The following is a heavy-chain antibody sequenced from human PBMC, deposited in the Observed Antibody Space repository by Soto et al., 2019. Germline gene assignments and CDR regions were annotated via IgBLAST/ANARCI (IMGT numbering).Heavy chain of an antibody. Sequence: PSETLSLTCTVSGGSVSSGSYYWSWIRQPPGKGLEWIGYIYYSGSTNYNPSLKSRVTISVDTSKNQFSLKLSSVTAADTAVYYCAREGQTTDAFDIWGQGTMVTVSS. V-gene: IGHV4-61*01. CDR1: GGSVSSGSYY. J-gene: IGHJ3*02. D-gene: IGHD4-17*01. CDR3: AREGQTTDAFDI. CDR2: IYYSGST.